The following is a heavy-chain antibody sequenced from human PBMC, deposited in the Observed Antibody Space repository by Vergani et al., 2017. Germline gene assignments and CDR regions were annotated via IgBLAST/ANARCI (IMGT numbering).Heavy chain of an antibody. Sequence: EVQLVESGGGLVQPGGSLRLSCAASGFTFSSYWMSWVRQAPGKGLEWVANIKQDGSEKYYVDSVKGRFTISRDNAKNSLYLQMNSLRAEDTAVYYCARDATYYYDSSEEIRDYWSQGTLVTVSS. V-gene: IGHV3-7*01. CDR2: IKQDGSEK. D-gene: IGHD3-22*01. CDR3: ARDATYYYDSSEEIRDY. J-gene: IGHJ4*02. CDR1: GFTFSSYW.